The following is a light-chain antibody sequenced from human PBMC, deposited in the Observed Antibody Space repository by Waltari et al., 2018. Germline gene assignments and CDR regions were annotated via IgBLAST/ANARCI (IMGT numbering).Light chain of an antibody. CDR3: MQGTHWPST. CDR1: QSLVDSDGSTY. J-gene: IGKJ2*01. Sequence: DVVLTQSPLSLPVTLGQPASISCRSSQSLVDSDGSTYLNWFQQRPGQSHRRLIYKVSNRYSGVPDRFSGSGSGTDFTLKISRVEAEDVGVYYCMQGTHWPSTFGQGTKLEIK. CDR2: KVS. V-gene: IGKV2-30*01.